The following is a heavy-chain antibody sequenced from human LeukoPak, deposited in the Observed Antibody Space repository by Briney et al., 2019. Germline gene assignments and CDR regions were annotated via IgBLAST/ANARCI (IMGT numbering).Heavy chain of an antibody. CDR2: INQGGST. V-gene: IGHV4-34*01. D-gene: IGHD5-12*01. CDR1: GGAFNDYY. CDR3: ARRGIWIQWNFEY. J-gene: IGHJ4*02. Sequence: SETLSLTCAVEGGAFNDYYWSWVRQSPEKGLEWIAEINQGGSTIYNPSLKNRVTMSIDTTRKHIPLQLASLTAADTAVYFCARRGIWIQWNFEYWGQGVLVTVSS.